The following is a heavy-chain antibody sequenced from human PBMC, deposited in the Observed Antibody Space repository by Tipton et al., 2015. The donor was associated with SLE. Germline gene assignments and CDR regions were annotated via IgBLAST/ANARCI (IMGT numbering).Heavy chain of an antibody. Sequence: TLSLTCTVSGGSISPYYWSWLRQPPGKGLEWIGYIYSSGTTNYNPSLKSRVTISIDTSKNQFSLKLSSVTAADTAVYYCARDKVVPAAKHYMDVWGKGTTVTVSS. D-gene: IGHD2-2*01. V-gene: IGHV4-59*01. J-gene: IGHJ6*03. CDR2: IYSSGTT. CDR1: GGSISPYY. CDR3: ARDKVVPAAKHYMDV.